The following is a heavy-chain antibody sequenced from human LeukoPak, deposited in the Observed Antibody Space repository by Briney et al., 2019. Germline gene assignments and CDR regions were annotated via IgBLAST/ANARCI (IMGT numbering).Heavy chain of an antibody. CDR1: GGTFSSYA. CDR3: ASPYCSGGSCPTPKNWFDP. J-gene: IGHJ5*02. D-gene: IGHD2-15*01. CDR2: IIPIFGTA. Sequence: ASVKVSCKASGGTFSSYAISWVRQAPGQGLEWMGGIIPIFGTANSAQKFQGRVTITTDESTSTAYMELSSLRSEDTAVYYCASPYCSGGSCPTPKNWFDPWGQGTLVTVST. V-gene: IGHV1-69*05.